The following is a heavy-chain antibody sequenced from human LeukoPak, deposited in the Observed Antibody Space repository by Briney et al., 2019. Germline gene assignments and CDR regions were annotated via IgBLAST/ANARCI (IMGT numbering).Heavy chain of an antibody. CDR2: VYYSGIT. CDR3: VRDLVATIDHYYYGMDV. V-gene: IGHV4-59*01. Sequence: SETLSLTCTVSGGSIGSYYWTWIRQPPGKGLEWIGYVYYSGITNYNPSLKSRVTISVDTSKNQLSLKLSSVTAADTAVYFCVRDLVATIDHYYYGMDVWGQGTTVTVSS. D-gene: IGHD5-12*01. J-gene: IGHJ6*02. CDR1: GGSIGSYY.